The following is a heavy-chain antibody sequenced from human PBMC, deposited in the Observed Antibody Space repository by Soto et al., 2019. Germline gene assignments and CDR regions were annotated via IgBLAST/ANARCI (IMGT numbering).Heavy chain of an antibody. V-gene: IGHV1-8*01. CDR2: MNPNTGNT. D-gene: IGHD3-3*01. CDR1: GYTFTSHD. J-gene: IGHJ5*02. Sequence: ASVKVSCKASGYTFTSHDINWMRQAPGQGLEWMGWMNPNTGNTGSAQKFQGRVTMTMNTSISTAYIELSGLRFEDTAVYYCARVVSWSGYYNCSERWGKGTLVNASS. CDR3: ARVVSWSGYYNCSER.